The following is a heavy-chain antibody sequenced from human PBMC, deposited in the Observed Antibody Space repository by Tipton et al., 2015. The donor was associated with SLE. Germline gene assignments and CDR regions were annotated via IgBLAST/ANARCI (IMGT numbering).Heavy chain of an antibody. D-gene: IGHD1-14*01. CDR1: GDTISSDNAT. CDR2: TYYKSQWYH. CDR3: ARQGTGFGSGRDDY. Sequence: GLVKPSQTLSLTCVISGDTISSDNATWNWVRQSPSRGLEWLARTYYKSQWYHDYAVFVETRIKIIPNTYKNQVSLQLTSVTPEDTAIYYCARQGTGFGSGRDDYWGQGILVTVSS. V-gene: IGHV6-1*01. J-gene: IGHJ4*02.